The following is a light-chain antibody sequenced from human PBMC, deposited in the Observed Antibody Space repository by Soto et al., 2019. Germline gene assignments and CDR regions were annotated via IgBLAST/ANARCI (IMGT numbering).Light chain of an antibody. CDR2: AAS. V-gene: IGKV1-6*01. CDR1: QGIRND. Sequence: AIQMTQSPSSLAASVGDRVTITCRASQGIRNDLGWYQQKPGKAPKLLIYAASSLQSGVPSRFRGSGSGTDFTLTISSLQPEDFGTYYCLQDYNYPRTFGQGTRVEIK. CDR3: LQDYNYPRT. J-gene: IGKJ1*01.